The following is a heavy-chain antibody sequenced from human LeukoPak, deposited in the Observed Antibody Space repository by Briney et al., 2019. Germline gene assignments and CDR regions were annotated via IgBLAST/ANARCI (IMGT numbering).Heavy chain of an antibody. CDR3: AKLRPVVVVVAAHDY. D-gene: IGHD2-15*01. V-gene: IGHV3-23*01. J-gene: IGHJ4*02. CDR1: GFTFSSSA. Sequence: GGSLRLSCAASGFTFSSSAMSWVRQAPGKGLEWVSNISGSGSGGSTYYADSVKGRFTISRDNSKSTLYLQMNSLRAEDTAVYYCAKLRPVVVVVAAHDYWGQGTLVTVSS. CDR2: ISGSGSGGST.